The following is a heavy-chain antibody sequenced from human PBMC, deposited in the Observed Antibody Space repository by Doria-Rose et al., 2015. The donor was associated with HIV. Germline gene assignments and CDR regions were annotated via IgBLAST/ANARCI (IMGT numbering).Heavy chain of an antibody. V-gene: IGHV2-26*01. D-gene: IGHD6-13*01. Sequence: QVTLKESGPVLVKPTETLTLTCTVSGVSLSSPGMGVSWIRQPPGKALEWLSNIFSADERYYKTSLTSRLTISRGTSKSQVVLTMTDMDPVDTATYYCARIKSSRWYHKYYFDFWGQGTLVIVSA. CDR2: IFSADER. J-gene: IGHJ4*02. CDR1: GVSLSSPGMG. CDR3: ARIKSSRWYHKYYFDF.